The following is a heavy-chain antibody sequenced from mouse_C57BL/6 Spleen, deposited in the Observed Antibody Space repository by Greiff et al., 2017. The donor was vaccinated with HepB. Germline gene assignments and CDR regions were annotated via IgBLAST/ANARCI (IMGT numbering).Heavy chain of an antibody. CDR2: IDPSDSYT. D-gene: IGHD1-1*01. CDR3: ARPGSSHWYFDV. J-gene: IGHJ1*03. CDR1: GYTFTSYW. V-gene: IGHV1-50*01. Sequence: QVHVKQPGAELVKPGASVKLSCKASGYTFTSYWMQWVKQRPGQGLEWIGEIDPSDSYTNYNQKFKGKATLTVDTSSSTAYMQLSSLTSEDSAVYYCARPGSSHWYFDVWGTGTTVTVSS.